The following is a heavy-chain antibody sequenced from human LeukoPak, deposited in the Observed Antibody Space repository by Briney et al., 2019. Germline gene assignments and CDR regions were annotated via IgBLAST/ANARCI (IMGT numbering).Heavy chain of an antibody. CDR1: GFIFSNHG. CDR3: ATGYSSGWYFYFQH. J-gene: IGHJ1*01. D-gene: IGHD6-19*01. Sequence: GGCLRLSCEASGFIFSNHGMHWVRQAPGKGLEWVSFIHTDGREQMYADSVKGRFTISRDNSKNTLYLQMDSLRPDDTAVYYCATGYSSGWYFYFQHWGQGSLVSVSS. CDR2: IHTDGREQ. V-gene: IGHV3-30*02.